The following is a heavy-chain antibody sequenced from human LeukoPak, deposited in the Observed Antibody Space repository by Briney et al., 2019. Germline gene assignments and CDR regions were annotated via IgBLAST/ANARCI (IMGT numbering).Heavy chain of an antibody. Sequence: SGGSLRLSCAASGFTFSSYAMGWVRQAPRKGLEWVSAISGSGGSTYYADSVKGRFTISRDNSKNTLYLQMNSLRAEDTAVYYCAKDPGYIVNDAFDIWGQGTMVTVSS. CDR3: AKDPGYIVNDAFDI. V-gene: IGHV3-23*01. CDR2: ISGSGGST. CDR1: GFTFSSYA. D-gene: IGHD5-24*01. J-gene: IGHJ3*02.